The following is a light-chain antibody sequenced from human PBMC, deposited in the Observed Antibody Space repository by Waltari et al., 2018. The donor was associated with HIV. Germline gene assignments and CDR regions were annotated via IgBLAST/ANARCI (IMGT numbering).Light chain of an antibody. V-gene: IGLV1-44*01. Sequence: QSVLTQPPSASGTPGQRVTISCSGSNHTIGRNPVNWYQQLPETAPKLLIKSSNQRPSGVPDRFSASKSGTSASLAISGLQSEDESDYYCAAWDDSLKGVIFGGGTKLTVL. J-gene: IGLJ2*01. CDR3: AAWDDSLKGVI. CDR2: SSN. CDR1: NHTIGRNP.